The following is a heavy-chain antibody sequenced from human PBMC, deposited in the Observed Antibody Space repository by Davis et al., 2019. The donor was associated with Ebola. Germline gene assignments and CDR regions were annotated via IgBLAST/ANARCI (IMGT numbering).Heavy chain of an antibody. V-gene: IGHV4-59*08. Sequence: GSLRLSCTVSGDSILDSYWSWIRQPPGKGLQWIGYIYSSGSTNYNPSLKSRLTISVDTSKNQFSLQLGSVTAADTAVYYCARRTRSAMSTIFHDAFDIWGQGTMVTVSS. CDR2: IYSSGST. CDR3: ARRTRSAMSTIFHDAFDI. D-gene: IGHD5/OR15-5a*01. J-gene: IGHJ3*02. CDR1: GDSILDSY.